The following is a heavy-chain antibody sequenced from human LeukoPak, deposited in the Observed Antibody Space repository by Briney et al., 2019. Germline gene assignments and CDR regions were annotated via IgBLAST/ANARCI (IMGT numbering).Heavy chain of an antibody. D-gene: IGHD2-2*01. CDR3: ARGGDVCSSSSCYRGDDY. J-gene: IGHJ4*02. CDR1: GYTFTGYY. Sequence: ASVKVSCKASGYTFTGYYMHWVRQAPGKGLEWMGWINPKSGGTTYEQKFQGRVTMTRDTSTSTAYMELSRLRSDDTAVYYCARGGDVCSSSSCYRGDDYWGQGTLVTVSS. CDR2: INPKSGGT. V-gene: IGHV1-2*02.